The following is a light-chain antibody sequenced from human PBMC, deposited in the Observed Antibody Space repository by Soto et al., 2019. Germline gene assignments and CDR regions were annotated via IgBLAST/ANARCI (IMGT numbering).Light chain of an antibody. CDR2: EGN. V-gene: IGLV2-23*01. J-gene: IGLJ2*01. CDR3: CSFANNHVV. Sequence: QSALTQPASVSGSPGQSITVTCSGAGSYNFVYWYQQHPGKAPRLMIYEGNERPSGVSRRFSVSRSGNTASLTISDLQADDEADYFCCSFANNHVVFGGGTKLTVL. CDR1: GSYNF.